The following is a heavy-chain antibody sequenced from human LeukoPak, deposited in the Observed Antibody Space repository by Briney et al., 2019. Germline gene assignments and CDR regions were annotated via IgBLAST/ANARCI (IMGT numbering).Heavy chain of an antibody. D-gene: IGHD4-17*01. CDR2: INTYNGNT. CDR1: GYTFASYG. J-gene: IGHJ4*02. CDR3: ARDSGAWHHFDY. V-gene: IGHV1-18*01. Sequence: ASVKVSCEATGYTFASYGIIWVRRAPGQGLEWMGWINTYNGNTDYAQRLLGRVTMTTDTSTNTAYMELRSLRSDDTAVYYCARDSGAWHHFDYWGQGTLVTVSS.